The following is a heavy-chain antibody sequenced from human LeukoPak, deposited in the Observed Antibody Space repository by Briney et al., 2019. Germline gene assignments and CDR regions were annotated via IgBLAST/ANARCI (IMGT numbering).Heavy chain of an antibody. CDR1: GFTFSSYS. CDR2: ISSSSSYI. J-gene: IGHJ4*02. Sequence: PGGSLRLSCAASGFTFSSYSMNWVRQAPGKGLEWVSSISSSSSYIYYADSVKGRFTISRDNAKNSLYLQMNSLRAEDTAVYYCARGEYYYGSGSYYKPFDYWGQGTLVTVSS. D-gene: IGHD3-10*01. V-gene: IGHV3-21*01. CDR3: ARGEYYYGSGSYYKPFDY.